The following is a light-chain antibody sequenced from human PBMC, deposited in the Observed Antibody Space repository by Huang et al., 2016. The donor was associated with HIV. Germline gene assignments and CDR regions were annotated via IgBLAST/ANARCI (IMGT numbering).Light chain of an antibody. CDR2: WAS. CDR1: QSVYSSSTSKDY. CDR3: QQYYSSPQT. J-gene: IGKJ1*01. Sequence: DIIITQSPDSLAVSLGERATLNCRSSQSVYSSSTSKDYMAWFQQKPGQPPRLLLFWASTREAGVPDRCSGSGSGTHFTLTIANLEAEDAAIYYCQQYYSSPQTFGQGTRVEVK. V-gene: IGKV4-1*01.